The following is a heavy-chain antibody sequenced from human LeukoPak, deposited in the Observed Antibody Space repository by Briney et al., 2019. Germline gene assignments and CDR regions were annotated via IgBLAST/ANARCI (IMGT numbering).Heavy chain of an antibody. CDR1: GASISSGTW. V-gene: IGHV4-4*02. Sequence: PSETLSLTCAVSGASISSGTWWSWVRQPPGKGLEWIGDIFHSGSTNYNPSLKSRLTISVDKSKNQFSLELTSVTAADTAVYYCTTVMGYYDFWSGPLDYWGQGTLVTVSS. CDR2: IFHSGST. D-gene: IGHD3-3*01. CDR3: TTVMGYYDFWSGPLDY. J-gene: IGHJ4*02.